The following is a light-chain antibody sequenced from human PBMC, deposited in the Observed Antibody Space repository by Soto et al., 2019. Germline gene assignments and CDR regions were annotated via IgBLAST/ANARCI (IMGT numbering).Light chain of an antibody. Sequence: QSVLTQPPSVSVAPGQRVTISCTGSSSNIGAGYDVHWYQQLPGTAPKLLIYGNSNRPSGVPDRFSGSKSGTSASLAITGLQAEDEADYYCQSYDSSLSVHVVFGGGTKVTVL. CDR2: GNS. J-gene: IGLJ2*01. CDR1: SSNIGAGYD. CDR3: QSYDSSLSVHVV. V-gene: IGLV1-40*01.